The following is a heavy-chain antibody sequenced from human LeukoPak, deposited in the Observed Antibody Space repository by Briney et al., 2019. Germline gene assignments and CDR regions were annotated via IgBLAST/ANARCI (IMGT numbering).Heavy chain of an antibody. J-gene: IGHJ4*02. Sequence: GGSLRLSCAAPGFTVSSNYMSWVRQAPGKGLEWVSVIYSGGSTYYADSVKGRFTISRDNSKNTLYLQMNSLRAEDTAVYYCARSEVGALYYFDYWGQGTLVTVSS. CDR1: GFTVSSNY. V-gene: IGHV3-53*01. CDR2: IYSGGST. D-gene: IGHD1-26*01. CDR3: ARSEVGALYYFDY.